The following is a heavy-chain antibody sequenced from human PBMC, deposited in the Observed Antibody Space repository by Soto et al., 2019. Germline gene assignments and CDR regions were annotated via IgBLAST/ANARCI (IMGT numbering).Heavy chain of an antibody. J-gene: IGHJ6*02. CDR3: STDLGYYGMDV. D-gene: IGHD2-15*01. CDR1: GFPFSNGW. V-gene: IGHV3-15*01. Sequence: EVQLVESGGGLVKPGGSLRLSCAVSGFPFSNGWMSWVRQAPGKGLEWVGRIKSKTDGETRDYAGPVKDRFTISRDDSKKTLYLQMNSLKTEDPAVYYCSTDLGYYGMDVWGQGNTVTVSS. CDR2: IKSKTDGETR.